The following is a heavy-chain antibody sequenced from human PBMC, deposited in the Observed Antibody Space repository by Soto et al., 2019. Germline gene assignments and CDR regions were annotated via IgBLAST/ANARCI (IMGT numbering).Heavy chain of an antibody. CDR3: ARPAVQWELRRDPLDV. D-gene: IGHD1-26*01. CDR2: ISYDGDID. Sequence: PGGSLRLSCAASGFTFGSYAMHWVRQAPGKGLEWVAVISYDGDIDYYGASVKGRFVISRDNSKYTLYLQMNTLRPEDSAVYYCARPAVQWELRRDPLDVWGQGXMVTV. V-gene: IGHV3-30*09. CDR1: GFTFGSYA. J-gene: IGHJ3*01.